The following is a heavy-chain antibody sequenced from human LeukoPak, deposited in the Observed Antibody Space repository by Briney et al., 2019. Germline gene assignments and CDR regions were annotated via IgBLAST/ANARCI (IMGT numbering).Heavy chain of an antibody. V-gene: IGHV3-15*01. CDR3: TTSTLYSGSYPGDY. CDR2: IKSKTAGGTT. J-gene: IGHJ4*02. D-gene: IGHD1-26*01. Sequence: NPGGSLRLSCAASGFTFSNAWMSWVRQAPGKGLEWVGRIKSKTAGGTTDYAAPVKGRFTVSRDDSKSTLYLQMNSLKTEDTAVYYCTTSTLYSGSYPGDYWGQGTLVTVSS. CDR1: GFTFSNAW.